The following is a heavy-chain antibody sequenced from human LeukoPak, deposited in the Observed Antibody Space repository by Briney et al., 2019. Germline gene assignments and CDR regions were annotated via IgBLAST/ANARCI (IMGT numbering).Heavy chain of an antibody. Sequence: NTSETLFLTCTVSGGSISGYYWSWIRQPPGKTLEWIAHIHYTGRTTYNPSLQSRVTMSLDTSSNKFSLNLNSVSATDTAVYYCARHKDRGTWPLDYWGPGTLVTVSS. CDR3: ARHKDRGTWPLDY. CDR1: GGSISGYY. D-gene: IGHD1-26*01. V-gene: IGHV4-59*08. J-gene: IGHJ4*02. CDR2: IHYTGRT.